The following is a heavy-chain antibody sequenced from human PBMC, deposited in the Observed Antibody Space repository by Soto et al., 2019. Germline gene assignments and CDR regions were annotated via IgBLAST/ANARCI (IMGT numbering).Heavy chain of an antibody. D-gene: IGHD3-10*01. Sequence: EVQLVESGGGLVQPGGSLRLSCAASGFTFSSYWMSWVRQAPGKGLGWVANIKQNGSEKYYVDSVKGRFTISRDNAKNSLYLQMNSLRAEDTAVYYCAREALRRTVWFGESHREYFDYWGQGTLVTVSS. CDR3: AREALRRTVWFGESHREYFDY. V-gene: IGHV3-7*01. CDR1: GFTFSSYW. CDR2: IKQNGSEK. J-gene: IGHJ4*02.